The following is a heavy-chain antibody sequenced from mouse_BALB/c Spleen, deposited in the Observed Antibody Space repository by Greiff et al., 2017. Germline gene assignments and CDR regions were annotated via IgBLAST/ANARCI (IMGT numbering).Heavy chain of an antibody. D-gene: IGHD2-3*01. V-gene: IGHV1-82*01. J-gene: IGHJ4*01. Sequence: VQLQQSGPELVKPGASVKISCKASGYAFSSSWMNWVKQRPGQGLEWIGRIYPGDGDTNYNGKFKGKATLTADKSSSTAYMQLSSLTSVDSAVYFCARRGDGHYNAMDYWGQGTSVTVSS. CDR3: ARRGDGHYNAMDY. CDR2: IYPGDGDT. CDR1: GYAFSSSW.